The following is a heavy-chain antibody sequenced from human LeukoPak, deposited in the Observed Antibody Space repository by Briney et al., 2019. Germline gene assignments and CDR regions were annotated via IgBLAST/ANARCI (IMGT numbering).Heavy chain of an antibody. V-gene: IGHV4-4*07. D-gene: IGHD3-9*01. Sequence: SETLSLTCTVSGGSISSYYWSWIRQPAGKGLEWIGRIYTSGSTNYNPSLKSRVTMSVDTSKNQFSLKLSSVTAAGTAVYYCARDAHPLYYDILTGFNWFDPWGQGTLVTVSS. CDR2: IYTSGST. CDR1: GGSISSYY. CDR3: ARDAHPLYYDILTGFNWFDP. J-gene: IGHJ5*02.